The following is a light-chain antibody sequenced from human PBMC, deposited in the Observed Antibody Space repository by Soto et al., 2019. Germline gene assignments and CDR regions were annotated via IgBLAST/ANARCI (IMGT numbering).Light chain of an antibody. CDR3: QPHNTYPYT. CDR2: AAS. J-gene: IGKJ2*01. CDR1: QGISSD. V-gene: IGKV1-17*01. Sequence: DIQMTQSPSSLPASVGDRVTIICRASQGISSDLGWYQQKPGKAPKRLIYAASSLDGGIPSRFSGSGSGTEFTLTISSLQPEDFATYYCQPHNTYPYTFGQGTKLEIK.